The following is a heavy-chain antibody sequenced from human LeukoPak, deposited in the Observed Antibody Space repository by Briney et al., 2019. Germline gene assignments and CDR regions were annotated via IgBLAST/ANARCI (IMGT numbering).Heavy chain of an antibody. D-gene: IGHD3-22*01. CDR1: GGSISSYY. J-gene: IGHJ4*02. CDR3: AGVDTSGYYFDY. V-gene: IGHV4-59*12. Sequence: SETLSLTCTVSGGSISSYYWNWIRQPPGKGLEWIGYIYSSGSTNYNPSLKSRLTMSVDTSNQFSLKLSSVTAVDTAVYYCAGVDTSGYYFDYWGQGTLVTVSS. CDR2: IYSSGST.